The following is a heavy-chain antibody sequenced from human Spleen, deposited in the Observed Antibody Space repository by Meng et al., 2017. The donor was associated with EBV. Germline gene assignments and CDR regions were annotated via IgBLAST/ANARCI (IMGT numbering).Heavy chain of an antibody. V-gene: IGHV4-34*01. CDR3: AMSGSYWDY. CDR2: INHSGST. J-gene: IGHJ4*02. D-gene: IGHD1-26*01. CDR1: GGSFSGYY. Sequence: QVTLQQWGAGLLKPSEPRSPTCAVDGGSFSGYYWSWIRQPPGKGLEWIGEINHSGSTNYNPSLKSRVTISVDTSKNQFSLKLSSVTAADTAVYYCAMSGSYWDYWGQGTLVTVSS.